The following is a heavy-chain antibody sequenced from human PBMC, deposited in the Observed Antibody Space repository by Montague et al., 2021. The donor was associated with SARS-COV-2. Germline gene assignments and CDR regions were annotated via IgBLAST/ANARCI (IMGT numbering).Heavy chain of an antibody. J-gene: IGHJ3*02. CDR2: IYYSGST. D-gene: IGHD6-19*01. CDR3: ARGSGWMGNAFDI. V-gene: IGHV4-59*12. CDR1: GASIISYY. Sequence: SETLSLTCTVSGASIISYYWSWIRQPPGKGLEWIGYIYYSGSTNYHPSLKSRVTISVDTSKTQFSLKLSSVTAADTAVYYCARGSGWMGNAFDIWGQGTMVTVSS.